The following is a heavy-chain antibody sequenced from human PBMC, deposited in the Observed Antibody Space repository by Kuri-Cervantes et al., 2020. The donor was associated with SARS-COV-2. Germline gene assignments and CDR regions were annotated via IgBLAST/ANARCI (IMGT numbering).Heavy chain of an antibody. D-gene: IGHD3-10*01. V-gene: IGHV3-21*03. CDR2: ISSSSSYI. CDR3: AIIESSSDYYYYYGMDV. Sequence: GSLRLSCAASGFTFSRYSMNWVRQAPGKGLEWVSSISSSSSYIYYADSVKGRFTISRDNAKNSLYLQMNSLRAEDTAVYYCAIIESSSDYYYYYGMDVWGQGTTVTVSS. J-gene: IGHJ6*02. CDR1: GFTFSRYS.